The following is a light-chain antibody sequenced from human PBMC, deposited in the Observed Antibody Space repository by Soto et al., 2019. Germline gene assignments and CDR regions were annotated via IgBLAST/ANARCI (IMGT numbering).Light chain of an antibody. J-gene: IGKJ4*01. Sequence: DIVLTQSPGTLSLSPGERATLSCRASQSVPTSHFAWYQQKPGHAPRLLIFDTSSRAPDIPDRFSGSGSGTDFTLTISRLEPEDFAVYYCQQYINTPLTFGGGTKVEI. CDR1: QSVPTSH. CDR2: DTS. V-gene: IGKV3-20*01. CDR3: QQYINTPLT.